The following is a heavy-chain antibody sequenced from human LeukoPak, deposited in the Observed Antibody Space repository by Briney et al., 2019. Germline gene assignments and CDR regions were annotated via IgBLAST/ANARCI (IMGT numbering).Heavy chain of an antibody. CDR2: IYTSGST. D-gene: IGHD6-6*01. V-gene: IGHV4-61*02. CDR3: ARGPFSSSSEAAFDY. CDR1: GGSISSGSYY. J-gene: IGHJ4*02. Sequence: SQTLSLTCTVSGGSISSGSYYWSWIRQPAGKGLEWIGRIYTSGSTNYNPSLKSRVTISVDTSKNQFSLKLSSVTAADTAVYYCARGPFSSSSEAAFDYWGQGTLVTVSS.